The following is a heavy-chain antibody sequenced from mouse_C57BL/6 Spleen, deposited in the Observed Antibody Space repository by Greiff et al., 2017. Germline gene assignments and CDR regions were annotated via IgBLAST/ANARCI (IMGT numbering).Heavy chain of an antibody. CDR3: AREDHSSYEDYSMDY. Sequence: QVQLQQSGAELARPGASVKMSCKASGFTFTSYTMNWVKQRPGQGLEGIGSINPSSGYTKYNQKFQDKATLTADKSSSTAYLQLSSLTSEDSAVYYCAREDHSSYEDYSMDYWGQGTSVTVSS. J-gene: IGHJ4*01. V-gene: IGHV1-4*01. CDR1: GFTFTSYT. CDR2: INPSSGYT. D-gene: IGHD1-1*01.